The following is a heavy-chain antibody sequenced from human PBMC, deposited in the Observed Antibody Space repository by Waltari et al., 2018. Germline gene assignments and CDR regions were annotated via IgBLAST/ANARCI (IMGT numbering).Heavy chain of an antibody. J-gene: IGHJ4*02. V-gene: IGHV3-43*01. CDR3: AKDGDDSSGYYS. Sequence: EVQLVESGGVVVQPGGSLRLSCAASGFTFDAYTIHWVRQAPGKGLEWVSLISWDGGSTYYADSVKGRFTISRDNSKNSLYLQMNSLRTEDTALYYCAKDGDDSSGYYSWGQGTLVTVSS. CDR1: GFTFDAYT. CDR2: ISWDGGST. D-gene: IGHD3-22*01.